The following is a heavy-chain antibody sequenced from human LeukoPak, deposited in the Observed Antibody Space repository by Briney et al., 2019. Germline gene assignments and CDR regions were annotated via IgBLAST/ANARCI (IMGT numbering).Heavy chain of an antibody. Sequence: GASVKVSCKASGYTFTSYGISRVRQAPGQGLEWMGWISAYNGNTNYAQKLQGRVTMTTDTSTSTAYMELRSLRSDDTAVYYCARGRAVRQSDGFDIWGQGTMVTVSS. CDR2: ISAYNGNT. CDR3: ARGRAVRQSDGFDI. V-gene: IGHV1-18*01. CDR1: GYTFTSYG. D-gene: IGHD6-6*01. J-gene: IGHJ3*02.